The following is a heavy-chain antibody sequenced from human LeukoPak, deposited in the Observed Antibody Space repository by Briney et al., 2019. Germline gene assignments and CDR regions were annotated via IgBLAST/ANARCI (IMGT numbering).Heavy chain of an antibody. CDR1: GFTFNTYA. J-gene: IGHJ4*02. CDR2: IIGSGGST. V-gene: IGHV3-23*01. D-gene: IGHD6-13*01. Sequence: GGSLRLSCAASGFTFNTYAMSWVRQAPGKGLDWVSGIIGSGGSTYYADSVKGRFTISRDNSKNTLYLQMNSLRAEDTAVYYCAKKGIAAARREYYFDYWGQGTLVTVSS. CDR3: AKKGIAAARREYYFDY.